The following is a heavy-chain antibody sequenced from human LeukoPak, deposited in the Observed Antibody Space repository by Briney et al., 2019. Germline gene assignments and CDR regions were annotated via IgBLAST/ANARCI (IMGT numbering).Heavy chain of an antibody. CDR2: INPNSGGT. J-gene: IGHJ4*02. CDR1: GYTFTGYY. Sequence: ASVKVSCKSSGYTFTGYYIHWVRQAPGQGLEWMGWINPNSGGTTYAQKFQGRVTVTRDTSINTAYMELSRPRSDDTAVYYCARDLGPGERERFDYWGQGTLVTVSS. CDR3: ARDLGPGERERFDY. D-gene: IGHD7-27*01. V-gene: IGHV1-2*02.